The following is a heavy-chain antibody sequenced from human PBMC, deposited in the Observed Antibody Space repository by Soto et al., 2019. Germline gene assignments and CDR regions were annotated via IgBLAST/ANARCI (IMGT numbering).Heavy chain of an antibody. Sequence: QVQLQESGPGLVKPSQTLSLTCTVSGGSINSGDYYWSWIRQPPGKGLEWIGYIYYSGSTYYNPHRRSRVPISIDTSKNHFFLNLSSVTAADTALYDCARIGLTTALLWGQGTLVTVSS. CDR3: ARIGLTTALL. V-gene: IGHV4-30-4*01. D-gene: IGHD4-17*01. CDR1: GGSINSGDYY. J-gene: IGHJ4*02. CDR2: IYYSGST.